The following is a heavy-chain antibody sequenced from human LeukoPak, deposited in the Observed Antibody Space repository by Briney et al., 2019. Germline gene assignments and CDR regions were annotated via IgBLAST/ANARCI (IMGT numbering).Heavy chain of an antibody. D-gene: IGHD6-13*01. Sequence: ASVKVSCKASGYIFANYGINWVRQAPGQGLEWMGWISAYNANTKYAQKFQNRLTMTTDTSTTTAYMELRSLTSDDTAVYFCARGGSSWSAEYFQHWGQGTLVTVSS. CDR1: GYIFANYG. CDR2: ISAYNANT. CDR3: ARGGSSWSAEYFQH. V-gene: IGHV1-18*01. J-gene: IGHJ1*01.